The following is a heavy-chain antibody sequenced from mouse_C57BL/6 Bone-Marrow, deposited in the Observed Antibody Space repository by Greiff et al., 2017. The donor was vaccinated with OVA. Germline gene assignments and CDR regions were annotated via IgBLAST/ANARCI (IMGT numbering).Heavy chain of an antibody. J-gene: IGHJ3*01. CDR2: ISGGGGNT. CDR1: GFTFSSYT. CDR3: ASLGKAWFAY. V-gene: IGHV5-9*01. Sequence: EVMLVESGGGLVKPGGSLKLSCAASGFTFSSYTMSWVRQTPEKRLEWVATISGGGGNTYYPDSVKGRFTISRDNAKNTLYLQMSSLRSEDTALYYCASLGKAWFAYWGQGTLVTVSA. D-gene: IGHD1-1*01.